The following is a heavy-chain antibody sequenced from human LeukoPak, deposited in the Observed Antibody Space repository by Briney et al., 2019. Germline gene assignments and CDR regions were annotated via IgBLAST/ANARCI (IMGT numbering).Heavy chain of an antibody. Sequence: ASVTVSCKASGYTFTGYYMHWVRQAPGHRREWMGRINPNSGGTNYAQKFQGRVTMTRDTSISTAYMELSGLRSDDTAVYYCARDRQSSGTLKRGYSYEFDYWGQGTLVTVSS. CDR3: ARDRQSSGTLKRGYSYEFDY. V-gene: IGHV1-2*06. CDR1: GYTFTGYY. D-gene: IGHD5-18*01. J-gene: IGHJ4*02. CDR2: INPNSGGT.